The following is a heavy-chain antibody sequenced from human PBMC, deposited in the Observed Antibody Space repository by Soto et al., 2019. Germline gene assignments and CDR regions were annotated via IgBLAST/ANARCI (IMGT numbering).Heavy chain of an antibody. Sequence: SETLSLTCTVSGGSISSGGYYWSWIRQHPGKGLEWIGYIYYSGSTYYNPSLKSRVTISVDTSENQFSLKLSSVTAADTAVYYCARAYDSSGYYYYAFDIWGQGTMVTVSS. V-gene: IGHV4-31*03. CDR2: IYYSGST. CDR1: GGSISSGGYY. D-gene: IGHD3-22*01. CDR3: ARAYDSSGYYYYAFDI. J-gene: IGHJ3*02.